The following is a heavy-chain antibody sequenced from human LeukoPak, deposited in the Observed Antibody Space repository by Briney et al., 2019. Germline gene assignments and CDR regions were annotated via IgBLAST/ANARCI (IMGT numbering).Heavy chain of an antibody. CDR2: INHSGST. D-gene: IGHD3-22*01. Sequence: SETLSLTCAVYGGSFSGYYWSWIRQPPGKGLEWIGEINHSGSTNYNPSLKSRVTISVDRSKNQFSLKLSSVTAADTAVYYCAASSGYYYVAWFDPWGQGTLVTVSS. J-gene: IGHJ5*02. CDR3: AASSGYYYVAWFDP. CDR1: GGSFSGYY. V-gene: IGHV4-34*01.